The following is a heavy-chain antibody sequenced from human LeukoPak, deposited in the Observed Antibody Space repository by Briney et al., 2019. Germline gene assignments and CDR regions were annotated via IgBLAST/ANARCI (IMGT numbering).Heavy chain of an antibody. Sequence: PSETLSLTCAVSGYSISSGYYWGWIRQPPGKGLEWIGSIYHSGSTYYNPSLKSRVTISVDTSKNQFSLELSSVTAADTAVYYCAAHGSSGYYLFDYWGQGTLVTVSS. CDR3: AAHGSSGYYLFDY. CDR2: IYHSGST. V-gene: IGHV4-38-2*01. CDR1: GYSISSGYY. D-gene: IGHD3-22*01. J-gene: IGHJ4*02.